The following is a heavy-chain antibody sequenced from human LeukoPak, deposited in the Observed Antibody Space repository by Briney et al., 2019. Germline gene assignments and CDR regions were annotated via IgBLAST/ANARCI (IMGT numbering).Heavy chain of an antibody. CDR3: ARLIRGGGWYILDS. Sequence: SETLSHTRMVSVGSLISYYWSWLRQPPGRGVEWVGYIYYSGSTNYNPSLKSRVTISVDTSKNQFSLKLSSVTAANTAVYYCARLIRGGGWYILDSWGQGTLVTVSS. CDR1: VGSLISYY. V-gene: IGHV4-59*08. D-gene: IGHD6-19*01. J-gene: IGHJ4*02. CDR2: IYYSGST.